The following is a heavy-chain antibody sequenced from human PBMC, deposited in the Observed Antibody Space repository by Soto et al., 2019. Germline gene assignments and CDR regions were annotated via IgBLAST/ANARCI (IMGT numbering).Heavy chain of an antibody. CDR1: GDAMSSYY. J-gene: IGHJ4*02. CDR2: IYYSGST. D-gene: IGHD4-4*01. V-gene: IGHV4-59*01. CDR3: ARAKSNYQTFYH. Sequence: PSAPLSLSCTVSGDAMSSYYWSWIRQPPGRGLEWIGYIYYSGSTTYNPSLRSRVTMSVDTSKNQFSLRLSSVTAADTAVYYCARAKSNYQTFYHWGQGSHVTV.